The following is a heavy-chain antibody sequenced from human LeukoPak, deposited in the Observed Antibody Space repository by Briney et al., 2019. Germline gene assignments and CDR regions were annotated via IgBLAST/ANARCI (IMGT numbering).Heavy chain of an antibody. V-gene: IGHV3-11*01. D-gene: IGHD6-19*01. J-gene: IGHJ4*02. CDR3: GKGSLAVAATPLDF. CDR2: ISSRSTTI. CDR1: GFDLSNSF. Sequence: GGSLRLSCTASGFDLSNSFMSWVRQAPGKGLEWISYISSRSTTIYYADSVKGRFTISRDNGENTVYLQMNNLRVDDTAVFYCGKGSLAVAATPLDFWGQGTLVTVSS.